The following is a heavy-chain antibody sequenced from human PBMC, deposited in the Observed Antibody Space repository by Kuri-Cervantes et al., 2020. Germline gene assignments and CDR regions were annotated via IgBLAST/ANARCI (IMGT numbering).Heavy chain of an antibody. CDR3: ASDAVGTRAPRFDY. D-gene: IGHD1-26*01. J-gene: IGHJ4*02. CDR2: IYYSGST. Sequence: SETLSLTCTVSGGSISSSSYYWGWIRQPPGKGLEWIGSIYYSGSTYYNPSLKSRVTISVDTSKNQFSLKLNSVTAADTAVHYCASDAVGTRAPRFDYWGQGTLVTVSS. CDR1: GGSISSSSYY. V-gene: IGHV4-39*07.